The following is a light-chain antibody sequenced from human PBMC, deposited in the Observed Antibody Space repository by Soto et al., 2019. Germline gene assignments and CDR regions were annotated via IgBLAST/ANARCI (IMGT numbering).Light chain of an antibody. V-gene: IGKV1-5*01. Sequence: DILLIQSPATLSASVGDRITITCRASEYIFKFLAWYQQRSGSAPNLLIYAASDLEKGVPSRFSGSGSGTEFTLTIDNLQPNDSATYFCQHYHSQSITFGGGTQVDVK. CDR2: AAS. CDR3: QHYHSQSIT. CDR1: EYIFKF. J-gene: IGKJ4*01.